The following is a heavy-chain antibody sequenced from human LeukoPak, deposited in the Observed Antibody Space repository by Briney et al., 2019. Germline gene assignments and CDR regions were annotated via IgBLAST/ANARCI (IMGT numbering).Heavy chain of an antibody. Sequence: GGSLRLSCAASGFTLSSYSMTWVRQAPGKGLEWVSSITSSSSYIYYADSVKGRFTISRDSAKNSLYLQMNSLRAEDTAVYYCARDIAAAGRYPDYWGQGTLVTVSS. V-gene: IGHV3-21*01. CDR2: ITSSSSYI. J-gene: IGHJ4*02. CDR3: ARDIAAAGRYPDY. D-gene: IGHD6-13*01. CDR1: GFTLSSYS.